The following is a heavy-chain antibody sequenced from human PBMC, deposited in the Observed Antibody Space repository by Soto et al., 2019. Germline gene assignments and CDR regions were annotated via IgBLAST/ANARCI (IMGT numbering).Heavy chain of an antibody. CDR1: GYNLMTYG. Sequence: QVQLVQSGAEVKKPGASVKVSCKASGYNLMTYGINWVRQAPGQGLEWVAWISAYNGTRYSAQNFRGRGTRTTAAHTSTADKELRSLRSDDAAIYFCSRGTYKDFWGQGTLVTGSS. V-gene: IGHV1-18*01. J-gene: IGHJ4*02. CDR3: SRGTYKDF. D-gene: IGHD1-1*01. CDR2: ISAYNGTR.